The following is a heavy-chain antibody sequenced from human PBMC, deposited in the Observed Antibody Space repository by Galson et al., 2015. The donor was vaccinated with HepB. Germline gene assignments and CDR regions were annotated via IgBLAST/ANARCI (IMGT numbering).Heavy chain of an antibody. CDR3: ARAESGNYRWYFAL. CDR1: GYTLTDFA. CDR2: INAGNGNT. D-gene: IGHD1-26*01. Sequence: SVKVSCKASGYTLTDFAMYWVRQAPGQRPEWMGGINAGNGNTKSSQKFQGRVTITRDMSANTASMELSGLRPEDTAVYYCARAESGNYRWYFALWGRGTLVTVSS. J-gene: IGHJ2*01. V-gene: IGHV1-3*01.